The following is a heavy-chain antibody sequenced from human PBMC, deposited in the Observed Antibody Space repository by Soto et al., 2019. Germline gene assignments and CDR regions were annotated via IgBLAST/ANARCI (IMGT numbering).Heavy chain of an antibody. D-gene: IGHD3-10*01. CDR3: ARDPRGD. Sequence: QVQLVESGGGVVQPGRSLRLSCAASGFTFSNDGMHWVRQAPGKGLEWVAVIWYDGSNKYYADTVKGRFTISRDNSKNTLYLQMNSLRAEDTAVYYCARDPRGDWGQGTLVTVSS. V-gene: IGHV3-33*01. CDR1: GFTFSNDG. CDR2: IWYDGSNK. J-gene: IGHJ4*02.